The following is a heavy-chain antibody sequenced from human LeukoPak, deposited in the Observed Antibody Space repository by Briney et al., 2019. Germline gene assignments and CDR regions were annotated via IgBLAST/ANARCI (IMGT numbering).Heavy chain of an antibody. CDR1: GYTLTELS. CDR3: ATSFGPYYYYYMDV. V-gene: IGHV1-24*01. J-gene: IGHJ6*03. CDR2: FDPEDGET. Sequence: ASVKVSCKVSGYTLTELSMHWVRQAPGKGLEWMGGFDPEDGETIYAQKFQGRVIMTEDTSTDTAYMELSSLRSEDTAVYYCATSFGPYYYYYMDVWGKGTTVTVSS. D-gene: IGHD3-16*01.